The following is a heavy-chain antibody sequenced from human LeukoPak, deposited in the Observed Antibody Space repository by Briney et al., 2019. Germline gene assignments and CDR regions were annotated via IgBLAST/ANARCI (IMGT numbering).Heavy chain of an antibody. CDR2: IYSSGNT. V-gene: IGHV4-4*07. Sequence: SETLSLTCTASGGSVSNNYWSWIRQPAGKGLEWIGRIYSSGNTTYNPSLKSRVTMSVDTSKNQFSLKLNSVTAADTALYYCASADCSGGTCYSVYLNWGQGALVIVSS. J-gene: IGHJ4*02. CDR3: ASADCSGGTCYSVYLN. CDR1: GGSVSNNY. D-gene: IGHD2-15*01.